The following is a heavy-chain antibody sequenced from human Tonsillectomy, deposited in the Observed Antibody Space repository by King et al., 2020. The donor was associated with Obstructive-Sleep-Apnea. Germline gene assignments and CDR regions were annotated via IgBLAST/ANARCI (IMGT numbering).Heavy chain of an antibody. CDR1: GGSISSGDYY. Sequence: QLQESGPGLVKPSQTLSLTCTVSGGSISSGDYYWSWFRQPPGKGLEWVGYIYYRWGTSCNPSLKSRVTISVDSSKNQCSLKLSSVTAADTAVYYCARDPNYYDSSGYSDYWGQGTLVTVSS. D-gene: IGHD3-22*01. V-gene: IGHV4-30-4*01. CDR3: ARDPNYYDSSGYSDY. J-gene: IGHJ4*02. CDR2: IYYRWGT.